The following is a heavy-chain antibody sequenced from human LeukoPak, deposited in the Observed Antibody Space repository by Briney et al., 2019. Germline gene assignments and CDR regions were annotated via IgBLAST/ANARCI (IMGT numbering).Heavy chain of an antibody. V-gene: IGHV3-48*04. CDR3: AKHPYCSGSYPGMDV. CDR1: GFTFSSYS. J-gene: IGHJ6*02. CDR2: ISSSGSTI. Sequence: GGSLRLSCAASGFTFSSYSMNWVRQAPGKGLEWVSYISSSGSTIYYADSVKGRFTISRDNAKNSLYLQMNSLRAEDTAVYYCAKHPYCSGSYPGMDVWGQGTTVTVSS. D-gene: IGHD3-10*01.